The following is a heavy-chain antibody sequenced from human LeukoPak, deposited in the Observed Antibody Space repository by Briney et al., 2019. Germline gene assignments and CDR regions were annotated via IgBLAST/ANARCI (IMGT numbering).Heavy chain of an antibody. CDR3: ARVNSDYWPYYFDY. J-gene: IGHJ4*02. V-gene: IGHV4-59*01. CDR2: IYYSGST. Sequence: LETLSLTCTVSGGSISSYYWSWIRQPPGKGLEWIGYIYYSGSTNYNPSLKSRVTISVDTSKNQFSLKLSSVTAADTAVYYCARVNSDYWPYYFDYWGQGTLVTVSS. CDR1: GGSISSYY. D-gene: IGHD5-12*01.